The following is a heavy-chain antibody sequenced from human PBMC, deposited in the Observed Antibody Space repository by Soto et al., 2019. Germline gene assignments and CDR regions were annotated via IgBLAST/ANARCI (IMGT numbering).Heavy chain of an antibody. CDR2: IYYSGST. J-gene: IGHJ3*02. CDR3: ARVWGGVFDI. V-gene: IGHV4-59*01. D-gene: IGHD3-10*01. Sequence: SETLSLTCIVSGGSISSFYWSWIRQPPGKGLEWIGYIYYSGSTNYNPSLKSRVTISVDTSKNQFSLKLSSVTAADTAVYYCARVWGGVFDIWGQGTMVTVSS. CDR1: GGSISSFY.